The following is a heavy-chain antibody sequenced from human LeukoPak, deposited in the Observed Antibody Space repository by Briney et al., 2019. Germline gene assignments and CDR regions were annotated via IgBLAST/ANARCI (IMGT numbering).Heavy chain of an antibody. CDR3: ARDKSGSSGWYSFFDY. CDR1: GYTFTGYY. Sequence: ASVKVSCKASGYTFTGYYMHWVRQAPGQGLEWMGWINPNSGGTNYAQKFQGRVTMTRDTSISTAYMELSRLRSDDTAVYYCARDKSGSSGWYSFFDYWGQGTLVTVSS. J-gene: IGHJ4*02. CDR2: INPNSGGT. D-gene: IGHD6-19*01. V-gene: IGHV1-2*02.